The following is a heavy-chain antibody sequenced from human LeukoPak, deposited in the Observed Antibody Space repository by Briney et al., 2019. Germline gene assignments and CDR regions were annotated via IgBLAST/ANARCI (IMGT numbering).Heavy chain of an antibody. V-gene: IGHV3-7*01. CDR1: GFTFSSYW. J-gene: IGHJ6*03. CDR3: ARGAYPYDFWSGYREYYYMDV. D-gene: IGHD3-3*01. CDR2: IKQDGSEK. Sequence: GGSLRLSCAASGFTFSSYWMSWVRQAPGKGLEWVANIKQDGSEKYYVDSVKGRFTISRDNAKNSLYLQMNSLRAEDTAVYYCARGAYPYDFWSGYREYYYMDVWGKGTTVTVSS.